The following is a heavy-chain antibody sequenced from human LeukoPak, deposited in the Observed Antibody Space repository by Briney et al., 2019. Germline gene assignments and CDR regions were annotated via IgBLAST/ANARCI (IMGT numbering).Heavy chain of an antibody. CDR1: GGSISSGSYY. V-gene: IGHV4-61*02. CDR3: ARLNYGSGPNMDV. J-gene: IGHJ6*03. CDR2: IYTSGST. Sequence: PSETLSLTCTVSGGSISSGSYYWSWIRQPAGKGLEGIGRIYTSGSTNYNPSLKSRATISVDTSKNQFSLKLSSVTAADTAVYYCARLNYGSGPNMDVWGKGTTVTISS. D-gene: IGHD3-10*01.